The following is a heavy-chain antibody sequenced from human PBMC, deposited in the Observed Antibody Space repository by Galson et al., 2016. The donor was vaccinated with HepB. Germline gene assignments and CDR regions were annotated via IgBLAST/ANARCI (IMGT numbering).Heavy chain of an antibody. J-gene: IGHJ6*02. V-gene: IGHV3-23*01. D-gene: IGHD6-13*01. CDR2: ISGFGDMT. CDR3: ARGSAAGTWGYGMGV. Sequence: SLRLSCAASGFTFSAYAMTWVRQAPGKGLEWVSTISGFGDMTYYADSVKGRFTISKDNPKNTVYLQMNSLRPEETAVYYCARGSAAGTWGYGMGVWGQGTTVSVSS. CDR1: GFTFSAYA.